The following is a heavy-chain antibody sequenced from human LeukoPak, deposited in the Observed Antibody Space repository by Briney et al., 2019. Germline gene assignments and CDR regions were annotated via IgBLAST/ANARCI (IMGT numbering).Heavy chain of an antibody. CDR3: ARPGIAVNWFDP. CDR1: GYTFTSYD. CDR2: MNPNSGNT. J-gene: IGHJ5*02. D-gene: IGHD6-19*01. Sequence: ASVKVSCKASGYTFTSYDINWLRQATGQGLEWMGWMNPNSGNTGYAQKFQGRVTMTRNTSISTAYMELSSLRSEDTAVYYCARPGIAVNWFDPWGQGTLVTVSS. V-gene: IGHV1-8*01.